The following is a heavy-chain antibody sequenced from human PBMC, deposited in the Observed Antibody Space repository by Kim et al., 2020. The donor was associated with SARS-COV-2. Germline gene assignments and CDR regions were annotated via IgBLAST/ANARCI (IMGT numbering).Heavy chain of an antibody. CDR1: GYTFTSYG. CDR3: ARGERPPYYYYGMDV. CDR2: ISAYNGNT. D-gene: IGHD1-26*01. J-gene: IGHJ6*02. V-gene: IGHV1-18*01. Sequence: ASVKVSCKASGYTFTSYGISWVRQAPGQGLEWMGWISAYNGNTNYAQKLQGRVTMTTDTSTSTAYMELRSLRSDDTAVYYCARGERPPYYYYGMDVWGQGTTVTVSS.